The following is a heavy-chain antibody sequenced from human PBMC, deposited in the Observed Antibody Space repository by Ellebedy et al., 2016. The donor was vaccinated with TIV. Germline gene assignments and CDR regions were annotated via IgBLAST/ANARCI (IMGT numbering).Heavy chain of an antibody. CDR1: GFTFSSYA. Sequence: GESLKISXAASGFTFSSYAMSWVRQAPGKGLEWVSAISGSGGSTYYADSVKGRFTISRDNSKNTLYLQMNSLRAEDTAVYYCAKDRVGRHFNWFDPWGQGTLVTVSS. D-gene: IGHD1-26*01. CDR2: ISGSGGST. CDR3: AKDRVGRHFNWFDP. V-gene: IGHV3-23*01. J-gene: IGHJ5*02.